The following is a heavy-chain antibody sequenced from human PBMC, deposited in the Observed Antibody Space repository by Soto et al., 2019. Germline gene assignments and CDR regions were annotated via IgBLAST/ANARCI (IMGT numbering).Heavy chain of an antibody. CDR1: GYTFSGYY. CDR3: ARDIIPNRHTDIYYGMDV. V-gene: IGHV1-2*04. Sequence: ASVKVSCKASGYTFSGYYMHWVRQAPGQGLEWMGWINPNCGGTNYAQKFQGWVTMTRDTSISTAYMELSRLRSDDTAVYYCARDIIPNRHTDIYYGMDVWGQGTTVTVS. CDR2: INPNCGGT. D-gene: IGHD1-20*01. J-gene: IGHJ6*02.